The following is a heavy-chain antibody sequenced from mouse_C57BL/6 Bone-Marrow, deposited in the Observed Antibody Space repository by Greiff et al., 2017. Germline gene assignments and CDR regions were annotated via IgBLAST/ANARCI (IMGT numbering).Heavy chain of an antibody. CDR1: GYTFTSYW. J-gene: IGHJ2*01. D-gene: IGHD1-1*01. CDR2: IHPNSGST. Sequence: QVQLQQPGAELVKPGASVKLSCKASGYTFTSYWMHWVKQRPGQGLEWIGMIHPNSGSTNYNEKFKSKATLTVDKSSSTAYMQLSSLTSEDSAVDCCARNYYGSSYYFDYWGQGTTLTVSS. V-gene: IGHV1-64*01. CDR3: ARNYYGSSYYFDY.